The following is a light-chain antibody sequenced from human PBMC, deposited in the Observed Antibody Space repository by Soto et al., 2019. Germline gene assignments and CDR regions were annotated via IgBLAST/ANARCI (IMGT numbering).Light chain of an antibody. J-gene: IGLJ1*01. CDR1: RTDVADGYDY. Sequence: QSVLTQPASVTGSPGQSIAISCTVVRTDVADGYDYVSWYQQHPGQAPQLIIYDVSNRPSEDSDRFSGSKSGNTASLIISGLQAADEAEYYGSSYTCRTPFYVFRTGTKVTV. CDR3: SSYTCRTPFYV. CDR2: DVS. V-gene: IGLV2-14*03.